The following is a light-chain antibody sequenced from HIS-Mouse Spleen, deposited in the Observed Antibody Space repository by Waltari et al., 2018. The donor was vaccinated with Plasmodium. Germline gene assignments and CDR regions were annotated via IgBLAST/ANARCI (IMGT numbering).Light chain of an antibody. CDR3: QQRSNWPRVLT. CDR2: EAS. CDR1: QSVSSY. J-gene: IGKJ4*01. V-gene: IGKV3-11*01. Sequence: EIVLTQSPATLSLSPGERATLSCRPSQSVSSYLAWYQQKPGQAPRLLIYEASNRATGIPARFSGIGSGTEFTLTSSSLEPEDFAVYYCQQRSNWPRVLTFGGGTKVEIK.